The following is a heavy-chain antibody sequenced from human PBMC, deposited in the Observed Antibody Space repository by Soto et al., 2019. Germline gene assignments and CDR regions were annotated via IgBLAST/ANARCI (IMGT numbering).Heavy chain of an antibody. CDR3: AKVPASSLTASRPFDQ. Sequence: GGSLRLSCAASGFKFSNYAMSWVRQAPGKGLEWVSAISGSGGSTYYAGSVKGRFTIARDNSKNILFLEMNSLRAADTAVYYCAKVPASSLTASRPFDQWGQGTLVTAPQ. D-gene: IGHD5-18*01. CDR2: ISGSGGST. V-gene: IGHV3-23*01. CDR1: GFKFSNYA. J-gene: IGHJ4*02.